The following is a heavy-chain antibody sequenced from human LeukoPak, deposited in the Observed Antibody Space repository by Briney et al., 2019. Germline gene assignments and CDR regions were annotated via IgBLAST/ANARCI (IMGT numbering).Heavy chain of an antibody. V-gene: IGHV1-18*01. Sequence: GASVKVSCKASGYTFTSYGISWVRQAPGQGLEWMGWISAYNGNTNYAQKLQGRVTMTTDTSTSTAYMELRSLRSDDTAVYYCARADIVVVPAARAFDYWGQGTLVTVSS. CDR1: GYTFTSYG. J-gene: IGHJ4*02. D-gene: IGHD2-2*01. CDR2: ISAYNGNT. CDR3: ARADIVVVPAARAFDY.